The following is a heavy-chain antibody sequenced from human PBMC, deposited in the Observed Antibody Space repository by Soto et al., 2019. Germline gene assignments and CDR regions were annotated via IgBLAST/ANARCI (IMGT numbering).Heavy chain of an antibody. Sequence: EVQLLESGGGLVQPGGSLRLSCAACGFSFSSSAMSWLRQAPGKGLEWVSGITGNGGNTYYADSVKGRFTISRDNSKDTLSLLMNSLTVEDTAAYYCAKVSNNGGVLIRYFELWGRGTLVTVSS. CDR1: GFSFSSSA. V-gene: IGHV3-23*01. J-gene: IGHJ2*01. CDR3: AKVSNNGGVLIRYFEL. D-gene: IGHD2-8*01. CDR2: ITGNGGNT.